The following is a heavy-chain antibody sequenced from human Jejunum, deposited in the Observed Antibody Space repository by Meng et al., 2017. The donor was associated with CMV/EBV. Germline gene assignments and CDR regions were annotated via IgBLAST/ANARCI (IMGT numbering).Heavy chain of an antibody. V-gene: IGHV3-7*04. CDR2: IRYDGGER. CDR3: TRALDY. Sequence: LKISCAASGFTFSNYGMHWVRQAPGKGLEWVANIRYDGGERYYVNSVEGRFFIYRDNARNTLYLQMNSLRGDDSAIYYCTRALDYWGQGTPVTVSS. CDR1: GFTFSNYG. J-gene: IGHJ4*02.